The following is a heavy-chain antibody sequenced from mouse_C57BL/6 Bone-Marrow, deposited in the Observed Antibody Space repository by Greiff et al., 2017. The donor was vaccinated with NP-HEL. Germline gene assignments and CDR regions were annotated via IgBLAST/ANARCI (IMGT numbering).Heavy chain of an antibody. J-gene: IGHJ2*01. CDR1: GYTFTSYW. V-gene: IGHV1-55*01. D-gene: IGHD2-2*01. CDR3: ARRGGLPDY. Sequence: VKLQQPGAELVKPGASVKMSCKASGYTFTSYWITWVKQRPGQGLEWIGDIYPGSGSTKYTEKFKSKATLTVDTSSSTAYMQLSSLTAEDSAVYYCARRGGLPDYWGQGTTLTVSS. CDR2: IYPGSGST.